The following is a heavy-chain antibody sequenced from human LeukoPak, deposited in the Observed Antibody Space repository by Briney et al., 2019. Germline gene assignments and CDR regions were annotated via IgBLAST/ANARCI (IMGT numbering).Heavy chain of an antibody. CDR3: AKDRRCSSTSCYKDY. CDR2: ISGSGGGT. J-gene: IGHJ4*02. V-gene: IGHV3-23*01. CDR1: GFTFSSYA. Sequence: PGGSLRLSCAASGFTFSSYAMSWVRQAPGKGLEWVSAISGSGGGTYYADSMKGRFTISRDNSKNTLYLQMNSLRAEDTAVYYCAKDRRCSSTSCYKDYWGQGTLVTVSS. D-gene: IGHD2-2*02.